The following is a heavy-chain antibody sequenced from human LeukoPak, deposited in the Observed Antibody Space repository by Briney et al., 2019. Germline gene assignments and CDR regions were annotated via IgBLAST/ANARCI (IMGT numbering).Heavy chain of an antibody. CDR1: GFTFSSNG. CDR3: ASRPDGMDV. J-gene: IGHJ6*02. CDR2: IWHDGSAK. Sequence: GGSLRLSCAASGFTFSSNGMSWVRQAPGKGLEWVANIWHDGSAKYYVDSVKGRFIISRDNAKNSLYLQMNSLRAEDTAVYYCASRPDGMDVWGQGTTVTVSS. V-gene: IGHV3-7*01.